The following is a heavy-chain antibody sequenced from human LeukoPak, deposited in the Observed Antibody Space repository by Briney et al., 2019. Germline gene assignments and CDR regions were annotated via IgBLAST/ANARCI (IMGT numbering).Heavy chain of an antibody. CDR2: MNPNSGNT. V-gene: IGHV1-8*01. CDR3: ARSLASSRKGLYYGMDV. Sequence: ASVKVSCKASGYTFTSYDINWVRQATGQGLEWMGWMNPNSGNTGYAQKFQGRVTMTRNTSISTAYMELSSLRSEDTAVYYCARSLASSRKGLYYGMDVWGQGTTVTVSS. J-gene: IGHJ6*02. CDR1: GYTFTSYD. D-gene: IGHD1-14*01.